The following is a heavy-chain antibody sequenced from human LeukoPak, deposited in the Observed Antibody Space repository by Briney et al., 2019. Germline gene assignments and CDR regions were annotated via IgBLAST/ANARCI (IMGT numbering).Heavy chain of an antibody. CDR2: VGISSGNT. V-gene: IGHV3-48*04. D-gene: IGHD5-12*01. CDR1: GFTFSDYS. Sequence: GGSLRLSCAASGFTFSDYSMNWVRQAPGKGLEWISYVGISSGNTRYADSVKGRFTISGDSAKNSVFLQMNSLRVEDTAVYYCARDHRYAFDNWGQGTLVTVSS. CDR3: ARDHRYAFDN. J-gene: IGHJ4*02.